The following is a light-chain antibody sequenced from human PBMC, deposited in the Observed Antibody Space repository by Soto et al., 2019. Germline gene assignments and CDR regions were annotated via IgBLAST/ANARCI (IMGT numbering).Light chain of an antibody. Sequence: QSALTQPASVSGSPGQSITISCTGTSSDVGTYNLVSWYQQHPGEAPKLMIYEVTKRPSGISNRFSGSKSGNTASLTISGLQADDEADYYCCSYAGSTTPNWVFGGGTKLTVL. CDR3: CSYAGSTTPNWV. J-gene: IGLJ3*02. CDR1: SSDVGTYNL. CDR2: EVT. V-gene: IGLV2-23*02.